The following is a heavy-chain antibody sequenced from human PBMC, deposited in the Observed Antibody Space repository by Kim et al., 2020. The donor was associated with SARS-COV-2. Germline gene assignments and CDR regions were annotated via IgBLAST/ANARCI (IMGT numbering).Heavy chain of an antibody. J-gene: IGHJ4*02. D-gene: IGHD1-26*01. Sequence: GGSLRLSCAASGFTFSSYEMNWVRQAPGKGLEWVSYISSSGSTIYYADSVKGRFTISRDNAKNSLYLQMNSLRAEDTAVYYCARVSVGATSALDYWGQGTLVTVSS. V-gene: IGHV3-48*03. CDR2: ISSSGSTI. CDR1: GFTFSSYE. CDR3: ARVSVGATSALDY.